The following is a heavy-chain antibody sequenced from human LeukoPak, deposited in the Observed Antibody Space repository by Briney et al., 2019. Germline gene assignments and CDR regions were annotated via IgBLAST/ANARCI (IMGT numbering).Heavy chain of an antibody. D-gene: IGHD3-3*01. V-gene: IGHV4-34*01. CDR3: ARQGAYYDFWSGSRGYYYYGMDV. CDR1: GGSFSGYY. Sequence: PSETLSLTCAVYGGSFSGYYWSWIRQPPGKGLEWIGEINHSGSTNYNPSLKSRVTISVDTSKNQFSLKLSSVTAADTAVYYCARQGAYYDFWSGSRGYYYYGMDVWGQGTTVTVSS. CDR2: INHSGST. J-gene: IGHJ6*02.